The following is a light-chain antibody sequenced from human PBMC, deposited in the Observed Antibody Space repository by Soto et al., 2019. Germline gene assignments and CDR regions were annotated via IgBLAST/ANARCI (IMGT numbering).Light chain of an antibody. CDR2: DVS. Sequence: QSVLTQPASVSGSPGQSITISCTGTSSDVGGYNYVSWYQQHTGKAPKLMIYDVSNRPSGVSNRFSGSKSGNTASLTISGLQAEDEADYYCRSYTSSSTLGVFGTGTKVTVL. V-gene: IGLV2-14*01. J-gene: IGLJ1*01. CDR3: RSYTSSSTLGV. CDR1: SSDVGGYNY.